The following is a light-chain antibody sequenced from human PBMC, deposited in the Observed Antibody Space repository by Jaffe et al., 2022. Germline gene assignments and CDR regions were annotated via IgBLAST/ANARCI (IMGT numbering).Light chain of an antibody. J-gene: IGKJ1*01. CDR1: QSVSSNF. Sequence: IVLTQSPGTLSLSPGETATLSCRASQSVSSNFLAWYQQKPGQSPRLLIYGASSRASGIPDRFSGSGSGTDFSLTISRLEPEDFAVYYCQQYGGSPSSFGQGTKVEIK. CDR3: QQYGGSPSS. CDR2: GAS. V-gene: IGKV3-20*01.